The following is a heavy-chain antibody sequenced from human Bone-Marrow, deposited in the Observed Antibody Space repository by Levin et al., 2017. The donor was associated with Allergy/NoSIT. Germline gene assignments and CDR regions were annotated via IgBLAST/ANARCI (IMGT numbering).Heavy chain of an antibody. CDR3: VKDGYCSGDHCQSVDTTYYAMDG. Sequence: PPGGSLRLSCAASGFTFKNYGMHWVRQAAGKGLEWVSVISYDGSHDYYADSVKGRFTISRDNAKNTLYLQMNTLRHEDTAVYYCVKDGYCSGDHCQSVDTTYYAMDGWGQGTMVIVSS. CDR2: ISYDGSHD. V-gene: IGHV3-30*18. D-gene: IGHD2-15*01. CDR1: GFTFKNYG. J-gene: IGHJ6*02.